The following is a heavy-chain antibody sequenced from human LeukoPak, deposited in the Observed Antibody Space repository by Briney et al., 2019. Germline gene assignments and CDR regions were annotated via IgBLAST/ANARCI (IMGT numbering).Heavy chain of an antibody. CDR2: ISSSGSTI. V-gene: IGHV3-48*03. J-gene: IGHJ4*02. CDR1: GFTFSSYE. D-gene: IGHD2-15*01. CDR3: ARGRGYCSGGSCYWDY. Sequence: GGSLRLSCAASGFTFSSYEMNWVRQAPGQGLEWVSYISSSGSTIYYADSVKGRFTISRDNAKNSLYLQMNSLRAEDTAVYYCARGRGYCSGGSCYWDYWGQGTLVTVSS.